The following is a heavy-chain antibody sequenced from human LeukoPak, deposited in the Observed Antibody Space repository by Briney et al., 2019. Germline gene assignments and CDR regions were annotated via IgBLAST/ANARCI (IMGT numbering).Heavy chain of an antibody. J-gene: IGHJ3*02. V-gene: IGHV4-39*07. CDR3: ARSDGYGLVGI. CDR1: GVSISSGSNY. CDR2: IYSSGST. D-gene: IGHD3-10*01. Sequence: PSETLSLTCSVSGVSISSGSNYWGWIRQPPGKTLEWIGSIYSSGSTYYNPSLKSRVIILIDTAKNHFSLNLSSVTAADTAVYYCARSDGYGLVGIWGQGTMVTGSS.